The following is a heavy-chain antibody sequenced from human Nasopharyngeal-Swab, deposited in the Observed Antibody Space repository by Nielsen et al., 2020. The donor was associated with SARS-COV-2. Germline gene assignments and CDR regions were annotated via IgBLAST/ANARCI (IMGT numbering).Heavy chain of an antibody. CDR2: ISGSGGST. V-gene: IGHV3-23*01. Sequence: ESLEISCAASGCTFSSYAMSWVRQAPGKGLEWVSAISGSGGSTYYADSVKGRFTISRDNSKNTLYLQMNSLRAEDTAVYYCAKDYNSVGWGSNKIYYMDVWGKGTTVTVSS. D-gene: IGHD3-16*01. CDR3: AKDYNSVGWGSNKIYYMDV. CDR1: GCTFSSYA. J-gene: IGHJ6*03.